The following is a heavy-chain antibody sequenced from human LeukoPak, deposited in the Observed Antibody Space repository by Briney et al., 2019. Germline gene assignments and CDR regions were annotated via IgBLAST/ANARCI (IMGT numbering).Heavy chain of an antibody. D-gene: IGHD5-18*01. CDR1: GGSFSGYY. Sequence: SETLSLTCAVYGGSFSGYYWSWIRQPPGKGLEWIGEINHSGSTNYNPSLKSRVTISVDTSKNQFSLKLSSVTAADTAVYYRARGGIQLWFRGTYFDYWGQGTLVTVSS. V-gene: IGHV4-34*01. CDR2: INHSGST. J-gene: IGHJ4*02. CDR3: ARGGIQLWFRGTYFDY.